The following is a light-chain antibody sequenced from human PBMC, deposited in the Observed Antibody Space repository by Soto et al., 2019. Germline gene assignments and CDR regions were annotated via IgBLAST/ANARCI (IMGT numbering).Light chain of an antibody. Sequence: VMTQSPATLSVSPGERATLSCRASQSVSSNLAWYQQKPGQPPRLLIYDISTRATGIPTRFSGSGSGTEFTLTISSLQSEDFAVYYCQQYNNWPQTFGQGTKVDIK. CDR1: QSVSSN. CDR2: DIS. CDR3: QQYNNWPQT. V-gene: IGKV3D-15*01. J-gene: IGKJ1*01.